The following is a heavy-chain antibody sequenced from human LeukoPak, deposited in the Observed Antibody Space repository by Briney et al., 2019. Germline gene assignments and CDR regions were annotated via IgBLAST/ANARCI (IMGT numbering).Heavy chain of an antibody. V-gene: IGHV4-4*02. Sequence: PSETLSLTCAVSGGSISSNNWWGWVRQPPGKGLEWIGEIYHSGSPNYNPSLKSRVTISVDKSRNHFSLNLSSVTAADTAVYYCARVTAGTSFEPTYYFDYWGQGTLVTVSS. CDR2: IYHSGSP. CDR1: GGSISSNNW. D-gene: IGHD2-2*01. J-gene: IGHJ4*02. CDR3: ARVTAGTSFEPTYYFDY.